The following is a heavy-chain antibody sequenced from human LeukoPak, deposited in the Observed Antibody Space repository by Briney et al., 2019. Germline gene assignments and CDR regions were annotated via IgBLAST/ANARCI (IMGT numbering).Heavy chain of an antibody. V-gene: IGHV3-33*01. CDR2: IWYDGSNK. J-gene: IGHJ6*04. CDR3: ARRAITFGGVIVNDYYYGMDV. D-gene: IGHD3-16*02. CDR1: GFTFSSYG. Sequence: GGSLRLSCAASGFTFSSYGMHWAPQAPGKALEWVAVIWYDGSNKYYADSVKGRFTISRDNSKNTPYLQMNSLRAEDTAVYYCARRAITFGGVIVNDYYYGMDVWGKGTTVTVSS.